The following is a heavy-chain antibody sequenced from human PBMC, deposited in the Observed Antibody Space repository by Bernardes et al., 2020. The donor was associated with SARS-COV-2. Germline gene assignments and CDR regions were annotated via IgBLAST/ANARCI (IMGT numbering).Heavy chain of an antibody. CDR3: AKVPKGMVFYYYAMDV. V-gene: IGHV3-23*01. Sequence: GGSLRLSCAASGFTFRTYAMSWVRQAPGKGLEWVSSISGSGGSIYYADSVQGRFTISRDNSKNTLYLQMNSLTAEDTAVYFCAKVPKGMVFYYYAMDVWGQGTMVTVSS. CDR2: ISGSGGSI. J-gene: IGHJ6*02. D-gene: IGHD3-10*01. CDR1: GFTFRTYA.